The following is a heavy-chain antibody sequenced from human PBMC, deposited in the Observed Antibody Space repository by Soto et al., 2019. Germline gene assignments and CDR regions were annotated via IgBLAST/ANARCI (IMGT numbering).Heavy chain of an antibody. D-gene: IGHD2-15*01. Sequence: QVHLVQSGAEVKKPGASVKVSCKTSGYTFSSSGISWVRQAPGQGLEWMGWISAYNGNTNYAQKLQGRVTMTTDSSTNTAYMELRSLRSDDTAVYYCARDLPSWIYCSGGSCSSDYWGQGTLVTVSS. CDR3: ARDLPSWIYCSGGSCSSDY. CDR1: GYTFSSSG. CDR2: ISAYNGNT. J-gene: IGHJ4*02. V-gene: IGHV1-18*01.